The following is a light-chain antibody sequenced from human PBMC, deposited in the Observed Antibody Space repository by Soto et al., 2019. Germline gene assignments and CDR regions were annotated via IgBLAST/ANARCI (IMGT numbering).Light chain of an antibody. CDR1: HSISSW. Sequence: DIQMTKSPSTLSASVGDRVTITCRASHSISSWLAWYQQKPGKAPKLLIYKASSLESGVPSRFSGSGSGTEFTLTISSLQADDFATYYCQQYNSYSRAFGQGTKVEIK. V-gene: IGKV1-5*03. CDR2: KAS. CDR3: QQYNSYSRA. J-gene: IGKJ1*01.